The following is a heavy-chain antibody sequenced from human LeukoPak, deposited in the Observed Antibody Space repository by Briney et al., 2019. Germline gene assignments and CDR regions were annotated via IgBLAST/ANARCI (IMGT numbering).Heavy chain of an antibody. CDR3: AREGSYDILTGYYERYYFDY. V-gene: IGHV3-33*01. J-gene: IGHJ4*02. CDR2: IWYDGSNK. D-gene: IGHD3-9*01. CDR1: GFTFSSYG. Sequence: GRSLRLSCAASGFTFSSYGMHWVRQAPGKGLEWVAVIWYDGSNKYYADSVKGRFTISRDNSKNTLYLQMNSLRAEDTAVYYCAREGSYDILTGYYERYYFDYWGQGTLVTVSS.